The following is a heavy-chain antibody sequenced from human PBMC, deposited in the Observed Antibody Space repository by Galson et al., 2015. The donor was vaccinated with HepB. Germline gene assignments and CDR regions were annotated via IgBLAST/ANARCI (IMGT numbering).Heavy chain of an antibody. J-gene: IGHJ4*02. V-gene: IGHV3-30*04. CDR1: GFTFSSYA. CDR3: ARSLSALVVVAATPDY. Sequence: SLRLSCAASGFTFSSYAMHWVRQAPGKGLEWVAVISYDGSNKYYADSVKGRFTISRDNSKNTLYLQMNSLRAEDTAVYYCARSLSALVVVAATPDYWGQGTLVTVSS. D-gene: IGHD2-15*01. CDR2: ISYDGSNK.